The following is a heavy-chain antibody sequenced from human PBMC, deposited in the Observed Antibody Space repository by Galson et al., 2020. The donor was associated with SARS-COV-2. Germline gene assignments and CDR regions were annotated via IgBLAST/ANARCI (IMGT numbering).Heavy chain of an antibody. J-gene: IGHJ4*02. D-gene: IGHD3-22*01. V-gene: IGHV4-31*03. Sequence: SETLSHTCTVSGVSVISGGNYWTWIRQHPGKGLGWIGHIFSSVTTYYSPSLKSRVTISVDTSQNQFSLRPSSVTAADTAVYYCARVRFYDSTGYSTSCYFDSWGQGPLVTVSS. CDR3: ARVRFYDSTGYSTSCYFDS. CDR2: IFSSVTT. CDR1: GVSVISGGNY.